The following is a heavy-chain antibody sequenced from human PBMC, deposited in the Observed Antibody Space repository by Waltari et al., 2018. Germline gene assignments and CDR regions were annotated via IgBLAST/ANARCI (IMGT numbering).Heavy chain of an antibody. CDR3: AKWDF. V-gene: IGHV3-23*01. Sequence: DVQLLESGGGFVQPGGSLTLSCVGSGFTFKNHALYWVRRAPGEGLEWVSRMAPAGGTYYADSVRGRFTMSRDNSKNMMFLQMSSLRVDDTGIYFGAKWDFWGQGTVVTVS. CDR1: GFTFKNHA. J-gene: IGHJ4*02. CDR2: RMAPAGGT.